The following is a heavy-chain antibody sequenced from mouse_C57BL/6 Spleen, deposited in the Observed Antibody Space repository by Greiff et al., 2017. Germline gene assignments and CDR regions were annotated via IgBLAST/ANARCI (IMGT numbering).Heavy chain of an antibody. Sequence: LQQSEGGLVQPGSSMKLSCTASGFTFSDYYMAWVRQVPEKGLEWVANINYDGSSTYYLDSLKSRFIISRDNAKNILYLQMSSLKSEDTATYYCARDLGVTTDGAMDYWGQGTSVTVSS. D-gene: IGHD2-2*01. CDR3: ARDLGVTTDGAMDY. J-gene: IGHJ4*01. V-gene: IGHV5-16*01. CDR1: GFTFSDYY. CDR2: INYDGSST.